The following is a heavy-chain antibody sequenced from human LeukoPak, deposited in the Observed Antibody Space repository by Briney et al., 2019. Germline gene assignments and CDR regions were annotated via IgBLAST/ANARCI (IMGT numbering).Heavy chain of an antibody. CDR2: INTGKGNT. V-gene: IGHV1-3*04. CDR3: ARDHVVGLAPFDP. Sequence: ASVNVSCKASGYTFTDYAVHGVREAPGERLEWVGWINTGKGNTKYSQKFQGRVTITMDTSASTAYMELSSLRSEDTAVYYCARDHVVGLAPFDPWGQGTLVTVSS. J-gene: IGHJ5*02. CDR1: GYTFTDYA. D-gene: IGHD2-15*01.